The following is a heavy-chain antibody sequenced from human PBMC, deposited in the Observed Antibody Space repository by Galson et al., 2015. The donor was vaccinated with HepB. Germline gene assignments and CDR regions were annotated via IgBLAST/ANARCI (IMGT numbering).Heavy chain of an antibody. V-gene: IGHV1-18*01. D-gene: IGHD3-9*01. Sequence: SVKVSCKASGYTFTSYGISWVRQAPGQGLEWMGWISAYNGNTNYAQKLQGRVTMTTDTSTSTAYMELRSLRSDDTAVYYFAREDAILTGYYKVYYYGMDVWGQGTTVTVSS. CDR2: ISAYNGNT. CDR3: AREDAILTGYYKVYYYGMDV. J-gene: IGHJ6*02. CDR1: GYTFTSYG.